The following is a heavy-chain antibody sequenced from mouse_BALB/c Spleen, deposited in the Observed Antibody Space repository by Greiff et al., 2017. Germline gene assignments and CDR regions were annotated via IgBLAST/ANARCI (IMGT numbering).Heavy chain of an antibody. CDR2: ISYSGST. D-gene: IGHD2-14*01. J-gene: IGHJ3*01. CDR1: GYSITSYYA. V-gene: IGHV3-2*02. Sequence: DVQLQESGPGLVKPSQSLSLTCTVTGYSITSYYAWNWIRQFPGNKLEWMGYISYSGSTSYNPSLKSRISITRDTSKNQFFLQLNSVTTEDTATYYCARRYDGAWFAYWGQGTLVTVSA. CDR3: ARRYDGAWFAY.